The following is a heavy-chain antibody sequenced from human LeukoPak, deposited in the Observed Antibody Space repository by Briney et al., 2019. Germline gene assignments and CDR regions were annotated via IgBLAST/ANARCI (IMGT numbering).Heavy chain of an antibody. J-gene: IGHJ3*01. D-gene: IGHD3-9*01. CDR2: IYRDGRT. V-gene: IGHV4-30-2*01. Sequence: SETLSLTCAVSGASISSGDINSGDYAWSWIRQPPGKGLEWIGHIYRDGRTFYNPSLKSRVTMSVDRSKNHFSLKLSSVTAADTAVYYCARYDILTGAHDGFDLWGHGTRVTVSS. CDR1: GASISSGDINSGDYA. CDR3: ARYDILTGAHDGFDL.